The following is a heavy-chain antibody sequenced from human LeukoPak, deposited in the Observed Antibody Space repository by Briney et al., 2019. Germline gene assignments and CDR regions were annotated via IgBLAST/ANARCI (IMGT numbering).Heavy chain of an antibody. Sequence: PGGSLRLSCAASGCTLSRHGMHWVRQAPSKGLEWVAFIRYDGSDKYYADSVKGRFTISRDNSENTLYLQMNSPRPEDTAVYYCAKGFYYCSDGCPQYYYYMDVWGKGTTVIVSS. V-gene: IGHV3-30*02. CDR3: AKGFYYCSDGCPQYYYYMDV. CDR1: GCTLSRHG. CDR2: IRYDGSDK. D-gene: IGHD2-15*01. J-gene: IGHJ6*03.